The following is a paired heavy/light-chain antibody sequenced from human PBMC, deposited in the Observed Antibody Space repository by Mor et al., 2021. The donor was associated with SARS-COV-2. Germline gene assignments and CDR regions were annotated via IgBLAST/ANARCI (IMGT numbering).Light chain of an antibody. Sequence: EIVLTQSPGTLSLSPGERATLSCRASQSVSSSYLAWYQQKPGQAPRLLIYDASSRATGIPDRFSGSGSGTDFTLTISRLEPEDLAVYYCQQYGSSPRTFGQGTKVEIK. V-gene: IGKV3-20*01. CDR3: QQYGSSPRT. J-gene: IGKJ1*01. CDR2: DAS. CDR1: QSVSSSY.
Heavy chain of an antibody. D-gene: IGHD5-18*01. CDR3: ARNAGNSFGLYYYYYYMDV. V-gene: IGHV4-34*01. Sequence: QVQLQQWGAGLLKPSETLSLTCAVYGGSFSGYYWSWIRQPPGKGLEWIGEINHSGSANYSPSLKSRVTMSVDTSKNQFSLKLSSVTAADTAVYYCARNAGNSFGLYYYYYYMDVWGKGTAVTVSS. J-gene: IGHJ6*03. CDR2: INHSGSA. CDR1: GGSFSGYY.